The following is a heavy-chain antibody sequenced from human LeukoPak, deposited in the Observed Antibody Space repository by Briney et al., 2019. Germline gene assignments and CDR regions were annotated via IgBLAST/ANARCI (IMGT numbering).Heavy chain of an antibody. CDR2: IYTSGST. CDR3: ARDRHPSIQQWYFDL. Sequence: PSETLSLTCTVSGGSISSYYWSWIRQPAGKGLEWIGRIYTSGSTNYNPSLKSRVTMSVDTSKNQFSLKLSSVTAADTAVYYCARDRHPSIQQWYFDLWGRGTLVTVSS. CDR1: GGSISSYY. D-gene: IGHD1/OR15-1a*01. J-gene: IGHJ2*01. V-gene: IGHV4-4*07.